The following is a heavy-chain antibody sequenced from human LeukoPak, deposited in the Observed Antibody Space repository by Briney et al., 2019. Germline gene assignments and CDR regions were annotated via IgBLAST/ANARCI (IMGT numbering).Heavy chain of an antibody. Sequence: PSETLSLTCTVSGGSISSYYWSWIRQPPGKGLEWIGYIYYSGSTNYNPSLKSRVTISVDTSKNQFSLKLSSVTAADTAVYYCARHQGRIAAAGTVYYYGMDVWGQGTTVTVSS. CDR2: IYYSGST. CDR1: GGSISSYY. J-gene: IGHJ6*02. CDR3: ARHQGRIAAAGTVYYYGMDV. D-gene: IGHD6-13*01. V-gene: IGHV4-59*08.